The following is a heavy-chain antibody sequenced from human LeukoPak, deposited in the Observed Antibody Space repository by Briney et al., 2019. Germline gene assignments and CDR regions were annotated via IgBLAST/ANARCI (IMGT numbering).Heavy chain of an antibody. D-gene: IGHD3-10*01. CDR2: ISGSGGST. V-gene: IGHV3-23*01. Sequence: GGSLRLSCAASGFTFSSYAMSWVRQAPGKGLEWVSAISGSGGSTYYADSVKGRFTISRDNSKNTLYLQMNSLRAKDTAVYYCAKDSGSGSYYTFDYWGQGTLVTVSS. CDR1: GFTFSSYA. CDR3: AKDSGSGSYYTFDY. J-gene: IGHJ4*02.